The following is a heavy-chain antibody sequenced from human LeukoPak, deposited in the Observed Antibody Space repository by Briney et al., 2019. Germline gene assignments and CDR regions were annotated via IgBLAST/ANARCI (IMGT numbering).Heavy chain of an antibody. V-gene: IGHV3-23*01. CDR3: AKDQRWESPHYLDS. D-gene: IGHD1-26*01. CDR2: ISASGGST. CDR1: GGSINSSN. J-gene: IGHJ4*02. Sequence: ETLSLTCAVSGGSINSSNWWSWVRQVPGKGLEWVSVISASGGSTSYADSVRGRFTISRDNSKNTLYVQMNSLRDEDTAVYYCAKDQRWESPHYLDSWGQGTLVTVSS.